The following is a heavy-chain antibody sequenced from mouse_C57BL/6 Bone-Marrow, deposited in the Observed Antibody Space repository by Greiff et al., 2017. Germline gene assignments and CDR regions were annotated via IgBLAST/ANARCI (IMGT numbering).Heavy chain of an antibody. D-gene: IGHD2-2*01. CDR1: GYTFTSYW. CDR2: IDPSDSYT. V-gene: IGHV1-59*01. Sequence: VQLQQPGAELVRPGTSVKLSCKASGYTFTSYWMHWVKQRPGQGLEWIGVIDPSDSYTNYNQKFKGKATLTVDTSSSTAYMQLSSLTSEDSAVYYCARENGYYWYFDVWGTGTTVTVSS. CDR3: ARENGYYWYFDV. J-gene: IGHJ1*03.